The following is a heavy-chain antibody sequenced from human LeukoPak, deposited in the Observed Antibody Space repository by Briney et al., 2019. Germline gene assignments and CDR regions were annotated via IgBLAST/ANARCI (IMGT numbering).Heavy chain of an antibody. CDR2: INAGNGNT. J-gene: IGHJ5*02. V-gene: IGHV1-3*01. CDR1: GYTFTSYA. Sequence: ASVKVSCKASGYTFTSYAMHWVRQAPGQRLEWMGWINAGNGNTKYSQKFQGRVTITRDTSASTAYMELSSLRSDDTAVYYCARDLNYYGSDNNWFDPWGQGTLVTVSS. D-gene: IGHD3-10*01. CDR3: ARDLNYYGSDNNWFDP.